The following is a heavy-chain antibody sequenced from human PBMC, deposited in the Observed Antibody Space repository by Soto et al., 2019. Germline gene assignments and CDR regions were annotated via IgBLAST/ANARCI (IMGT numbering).Heavy chain of an antibody. Sequence: QVHLLQSGAEVKKPGSSVKVSCKVSGGNFNSHMISWVRQAPGQGLEWMGRITPVLDVASYAQKFQDRVSITTDKSTTTVYMELSSLRSEDTAVSYCAKGDASGTHYPYYYGLDVWGQGTTVSVSS. V-gene: IGHV1-69*02. CDR2: ITPVLDVA. CDR1: GGNFNSHM. J-gene: IGHJ6*02. D-gene: IGHD3-10*01. CDR3: AKGDASGTHYPYYYGLDV.